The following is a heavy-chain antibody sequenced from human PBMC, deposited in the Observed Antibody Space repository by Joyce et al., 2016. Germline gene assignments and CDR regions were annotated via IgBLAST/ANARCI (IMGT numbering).Heavy chain of an antibody. J-gene: IGHJ4*02. V-gene: IGHV3-23*01. CDR1: GFTITSDD. Sequence: EVQLMESGGGLVQPGGSLRLSCAASGFTITSDDMIWVRQAPGKVLEWISCISYGGDTVYYADSVKGRFTITRDKSKNTLSLQVNSLRAEDTSVFYCAKGSTTSCFSTIDDWGQGTLVTVSS. CDR3: AKGSTTSCFSTIDD. CDR2: ISYGGDTV. D-gene: IGHD2-2*01.